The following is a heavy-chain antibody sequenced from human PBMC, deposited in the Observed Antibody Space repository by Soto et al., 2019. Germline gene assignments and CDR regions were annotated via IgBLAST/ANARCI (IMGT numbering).Heavy chain of an antibody. J-gene: IGHJ6*04. CDR1: GGSFSGYY. V-gene: IGHV4-34*01. CDR3: ARRRGSGSYYVVVYYGMDV. D-gene: IGHD3-10*01. CDR2: INHSGST. Sequence: QVQLQQWGAGLLKPSETLSLTCAVYGGSFSGYYWSWIRQPPGKGLEWIGEINHSGSTNYNPSLRSRVTISVDTPKTQFSLKLSSVTAADTAVYYCARRRGSGSYYVVVYYGMDVWGKGTTVTVSS.